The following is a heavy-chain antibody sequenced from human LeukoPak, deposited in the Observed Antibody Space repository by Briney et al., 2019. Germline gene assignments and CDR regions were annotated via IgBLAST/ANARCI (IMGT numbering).Heavy chain of an antibody. CDR3: AREIPAATKNAFDM. D-gene: IGHD2-2*01. CDR1: GFTFSSYG. CDR2: IWYDGSNK. Sequence: PGRSLRLSCAASGFTFSSYGMHWVRQAPGKGLEWVAVIWYDGSNKYNADSVNGRFTISRDNSKNTLYLQMNSLRVEDTAVYYCAREIPAATKNAFDMWGQGTLVTVSS. V-gene: IGHV3-33*01. J-gene: IGHJ3*02.